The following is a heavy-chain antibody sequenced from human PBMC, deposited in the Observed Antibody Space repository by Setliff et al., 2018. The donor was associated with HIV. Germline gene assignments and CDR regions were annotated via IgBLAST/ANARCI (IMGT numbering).Heavy chain of an antibody. J-gene: IGHJ4*02. CDR2: IRSKTYGGTT. Sequence: GGSLRLSCTVSGFTFGGYTMSWVRQAPGKGLEWVGFIRSKTYGGTTEYAASVKGRFTISRDDSKSIAYLQMNSLKTEDTAVYYCTSAFADYAYWYFDYWGQGTLVTVSS. V-gene: IGHV3-49*04. CDR3: TSAFADYAYWYFDY. CDR1: GFTFGGYT. D-gene: IGHD2-8*02.